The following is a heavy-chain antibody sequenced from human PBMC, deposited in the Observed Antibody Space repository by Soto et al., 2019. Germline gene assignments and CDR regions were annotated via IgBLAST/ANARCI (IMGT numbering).Heavy chain of an antibody. V-gene: IGHV3-23*01. CDR2: ISGSGGST. D-gene: IGHD4-17*01. CDR1: GFTFSSYA. CDR3: AKGVYGDYGAFDI. Sequence: GGSLRLSCAASGFTFSSYAMSWVRQAPGKGLEWVSAISGSGGSTYYADSVKGRFTISRDNSKNTLYLQMSSLRAEDTAVYYCAKGVYGDYGAFDIWGQGTMVTVSS. J-gene: IGHJ3*02.